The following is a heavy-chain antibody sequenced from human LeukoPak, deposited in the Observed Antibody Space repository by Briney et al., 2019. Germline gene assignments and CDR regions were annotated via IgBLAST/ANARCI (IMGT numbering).Heavy chain of an antibody. CDR1: GFTFSSYA. V-gene: IGHV3-30-3*01. CDR3: ARDPRPISSSRTYYYYMDV. Sequence: GGSLRLSCAASGFTFSSYAMHWVRQAPGKGLEWVAVISYDGSNKYYADSVKGRFTISRDNSKNTLYLQMNSLRAEDTAVYYCARDPRPISSSRTYYYYMDVWGKGTTVTVSS. J-gene: IGHJ6*03. CDR2: ISYDGSNK. D-gene: IGHD6-6*01.